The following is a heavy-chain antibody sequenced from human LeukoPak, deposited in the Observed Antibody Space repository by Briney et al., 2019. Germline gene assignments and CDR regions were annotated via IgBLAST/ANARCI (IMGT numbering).Heavy chain of an antibody. CDR1: GFTFSSYG. Sequence: GGSLRLSCAASGFTFSSYGMHWVRQAPGKGLEWVAVISYDGSNKYYADSVKGRFTISRDNSKNTLYLQMNSLRAEDTAVYYCAKDPSVLRYFDWLLISHFDYWGQGTLVTVSS. J-gene: IGHJ4*02. CDR2: ISYDGSNK. V-gene: IGHV3-30*18. D-gene: IGHD3-9*01. CDR3: AKDPSVLRYFDWLLISHFDY.